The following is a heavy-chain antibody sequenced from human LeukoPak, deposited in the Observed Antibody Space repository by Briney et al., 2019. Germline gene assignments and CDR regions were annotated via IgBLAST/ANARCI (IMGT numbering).Heavy chain of an antibody. CDR1: GFTFSSFW. CDR2: IKQDGSEQ. D-gene: IGHD3-10*01. V-gene: IGHV3-7*04. Sequence: PGGSLRLSCAASGFTFSSFWMTWVRQTPGKGLEWVANIKQDGSEQYYVDSVKGRFTISRENAKNSLSLQMNSLRVEDTAMYFCARGLWFAYGFFDYWGQGALVTVSS. J-gene: IGHJ4*02. CDR3: ARGLWFAYGFFDY.